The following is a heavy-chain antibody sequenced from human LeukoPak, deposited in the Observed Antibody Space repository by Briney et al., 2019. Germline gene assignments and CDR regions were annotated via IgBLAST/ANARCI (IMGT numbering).Heavy chain of an antibody. CDR1: GYTFTRYY. CDR2: INLSGGST. V-gene: IGHV1-46*01. J-gene: IGHJ5*02. CDR3: ARVAPWGFWFDP. D-gene: IGHD7-27*01. Sequence: ASVKVSCKPSGYTFTRYYMHWVRQAPGQRLEWMGIINLSGGSTSYAQKFQGRVTMTRDTSTSTVYMELSSLRSEDTAVYYCARVAPWGFWFDPWGQGTLVTVSS.